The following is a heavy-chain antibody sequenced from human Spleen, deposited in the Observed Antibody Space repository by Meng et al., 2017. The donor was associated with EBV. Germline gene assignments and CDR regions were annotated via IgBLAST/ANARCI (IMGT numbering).Heavy chain of an antibody. D-gene: IGHD2-21*01. CDR3: ARGVGDH. J-gene: IGHJ4*02. Sequence: GQLQQWGAGLLKPSDTRWSTCGVYGGSFSDSYWSWLRQSPGNGLEWSGENNHSGSGYYNPSLKSRVTISVDTTKTLFALNLTSVTAADTAVYYCARGVGDHWGQGVLVTVSS. CDR2: NNHSGSG. CDR1: GGSFSDSY. V-gene: IGHV4-34*01.